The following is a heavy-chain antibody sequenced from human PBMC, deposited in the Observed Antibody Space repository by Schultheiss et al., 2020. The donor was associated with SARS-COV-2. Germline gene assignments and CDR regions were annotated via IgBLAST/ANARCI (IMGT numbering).Heavy chain of an antibody. Sequence: GGSLRLSCAASGFTFSSYSMNWVRQAPGKGLEWVSYISSSSSTIYYADSVKGRFTISRDNSKNTLYLQMNSLRAEDTAVYYCARGSSEGSEFGAFDIWGQGTMVTVSS. CDR2: ISSSSSTI. CDR3: ARGSSEGSEFGAFDI. V-gene: IGHV3-48*01. CDR1: GFTFSSYS. J-gene: IGHJ3*02. D-gene: IGHD2-2*01.